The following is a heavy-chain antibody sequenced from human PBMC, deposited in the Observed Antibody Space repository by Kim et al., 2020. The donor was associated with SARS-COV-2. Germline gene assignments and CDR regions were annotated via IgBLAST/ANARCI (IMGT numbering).Heavy chain of an antibody. Sequence: SETLSLTCTVSGGSISSYYWSWIRQPPGKGLEWIGYIYYSGTTNYNPSLKSRVTISVDTSKNQFSLKLSSVTAADTDVYYCARRALGYCSITSCHNAFDIWGQGTMVTVSS. CDR1: GGSISSYY. V-gene: IGHV4-59*08. D-gene: IGHD2-2*01. J-gene: IGHJ3*02. CDR2: IYYSGTT. CDR3: ARRALGYCSITSCHNAFDI.